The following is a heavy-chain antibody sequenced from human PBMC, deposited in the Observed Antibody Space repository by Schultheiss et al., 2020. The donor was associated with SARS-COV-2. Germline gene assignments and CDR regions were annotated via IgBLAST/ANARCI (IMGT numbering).Heavy chain of an antibody. CDR1: GGSISSYY. Sequence: GSLRLSCTVSGGSISSYYWSWIRQPPGKGLEWIGEINHSGSTNYNPSLKSRVTISVDTSKNQFSLKLSSVTAADTAVYYCARDGSRSGGWFDPWGQGTLVTVSS. CDR3: ARDGSRSGGWFDP. J-gene: IGHJ5*02. D-gene: IGHD3-10*01. V-gene: IGHV4-59*12. CDR2: INHSGST.